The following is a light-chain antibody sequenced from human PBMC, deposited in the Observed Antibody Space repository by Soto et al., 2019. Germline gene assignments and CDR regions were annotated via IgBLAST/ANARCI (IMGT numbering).Light chain of an antibody. CDR1: QTVSRMY. CDR3: QQYGSAPLS. V-gene: IGKV3-20*01. Sequence: EIVLTQSPVTLSLSPGERATLSCRASQTVSRMYLSWYQQKPGQSPRLLIYGASRRVTGIPDRFRGTGSGTDFTLTISDLEPEDSAVYHCQQYGSAPLSFGGGTKVDIK. CDR2: GAS. J-gene: IGKJ4*01.